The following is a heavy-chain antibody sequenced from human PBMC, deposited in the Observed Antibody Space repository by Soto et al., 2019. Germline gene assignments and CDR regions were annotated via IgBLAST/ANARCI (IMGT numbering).Heavy chain of an antibody. CDR1: SGSVSMGGYY. J-gene: IGHJ4*02. Sequence: TLSLGCTVSSGSVSMGGYYWTWIRQHPGKGLEWIGYIYYSGSTYYNPSLKSRVTISVDTSKNQFSLKLSSVTAADTAVYYCARGYSYGYWYYFAYWGQGTLVTVSS. V-gene: IGHV4-31*03. D-gene: IGHD5-18*01. CDR2: IYYSGST. CDR3: ARGYSYGYWYYFAY.